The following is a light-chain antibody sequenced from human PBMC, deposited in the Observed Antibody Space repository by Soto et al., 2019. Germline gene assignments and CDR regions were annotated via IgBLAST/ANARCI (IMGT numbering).Light chain of an antibody. CDR1: SSDVGGYNY. CDR3: SSYSSRSPLV. CDR2: DVS. Sequence: QSALTQPASVSGSPGQSITISCTGTSSDVGGYNYVSWYQQHPGKAPKLMIYDVSNRPSGVSNRFSGSKSGNTASLTISGLQAEDGGDFYRSSYSSRSPLVFRGGTKLTVL. J-gene: IGLJ2*01. V-gene: IGLV2-14*01.